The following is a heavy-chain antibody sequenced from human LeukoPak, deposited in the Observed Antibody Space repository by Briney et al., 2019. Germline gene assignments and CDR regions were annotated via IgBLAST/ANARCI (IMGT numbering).Heavy chain of an antibody. D-gene: IGHD2-21*02. J-gene: IGHJ3*02. CDR2: IHYSGST. Sequence: SETLSLTCTVSDDSITSYYWSWIRQPPGKGLENIGYIHYSGSTKYNPSLKSRVTMSVDTSKNQISLKLNSVTAADTAVYYCARTDDAFHIWGHGTTVTVSS. CDR3: ARTDDAFHI. V-gene: IGHV4-59*08. CDR1: DDSITSYY.